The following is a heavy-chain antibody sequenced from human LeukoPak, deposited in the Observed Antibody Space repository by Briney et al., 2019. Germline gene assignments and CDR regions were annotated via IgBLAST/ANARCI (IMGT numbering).Heavy chain of an antibody. CDR3: ARAPGDASSTSCYVMDY. Sequence: SETLSLTCSISGDSITTNSYWWGWIRQSPGKGLEWIGSIYSSGNSYYNPSLKTRATISPDTSKNQYSLRLTSVTAADTAVYYCARAPGDASSTSCYVMDYWGQGTLVTVSS. V-gene: IGHV4-39*01. CDR1: GDSITTNSYW. J-gene: IGHJ4*02. D-gene: IGHD2-2*01. CDR2: IYSSGNS.